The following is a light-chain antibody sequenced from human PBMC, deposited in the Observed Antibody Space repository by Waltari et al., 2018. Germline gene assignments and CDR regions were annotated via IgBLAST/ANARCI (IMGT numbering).Light chain of an antibody. J-gene: IGKJ5*01. CDR2: WAS. CDR3: QQYYSTPIT. V-gene: IGKV4-1*01. Sequence: DIVMTQSPDSLAVSLGERATINCKSSQSVLYSSNNKNYLAWYQQKPGQPPNLLIFWASTRESGVPDRFNGSGSGTDFTLTISSLQAEDGAVYYCQQYYSTPITFGQGTRLEI. CDR1: QSVLYSSNNKNY.